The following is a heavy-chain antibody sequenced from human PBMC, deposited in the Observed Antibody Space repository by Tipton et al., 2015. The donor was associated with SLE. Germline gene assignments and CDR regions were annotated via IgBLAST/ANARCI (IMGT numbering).Heavy chain of an antibody. J-gene: IGHJ4*02. Sequence: GLVKPSETLSLTCAVYGGSFETYYWAWVRQPPGKGLEWIGEINQAIGTNYNPALKSRVTISMDTSKIQFSLKLNSVTATDTAVYYCGRGRTDAWELVGYWGQGTLVTVSS. CDR1: GGSFETYY. V-gene: IGHV4-34*01. CDR2: INQAIGT. CDR3: GRGRTDAWELVGY. D-gene: IGHD4-23*01.